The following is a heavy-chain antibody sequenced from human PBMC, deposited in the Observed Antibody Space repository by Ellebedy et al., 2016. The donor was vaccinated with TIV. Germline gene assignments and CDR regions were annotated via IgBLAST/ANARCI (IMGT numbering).Heavy chain of an antibody. Sequence: SETLSLXXTVSGGSISSSSYFWGWIRQPPGKGREWIGSIYYSGSTYYNPSLNSRVSISVDRAKNQFSLNLSSVTASDTAVYYCARPLRSTVTTSIYFDYWGQGTLVTVSS. CDR3: ARPLRSTVTTSIYFDY. CDR2: IYYSGST. V-gene: IGHV4-39*01. D-gene: IGHD4-17*01. CDR1: GGSISSSSYF. J-gene: IGHJ4*02.